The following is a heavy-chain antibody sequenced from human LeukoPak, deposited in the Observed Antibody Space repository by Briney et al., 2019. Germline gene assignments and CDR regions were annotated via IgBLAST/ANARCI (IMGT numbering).Heavy chain of an antibody. D-gene: IGHD3-16*01. J-gene: IGHJ4*02. Sequence: GGSLRLSCAASGFTFGSYWMTWMRQTPGKGLEWVANIKTDGSETYYLDSVKGRFTVSRDNAKNSLFLQMNSLRAEDTAIYYCVRDYVWGTSESDYWGQGILVTVSS. CDR2: IKTDGSET. CDR3: VRDYVWGTSESDY. CDR1: GFTFGSYW. V-gene: IGHV3-7*01.